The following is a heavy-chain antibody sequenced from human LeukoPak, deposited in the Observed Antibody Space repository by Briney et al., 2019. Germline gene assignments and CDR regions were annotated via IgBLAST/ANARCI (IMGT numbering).Heavy chain of an antibody. CDR3: TRGVEGGLGP. CDR2: ISGSGIST. V-gene: IGHV3-23*01. J-gene: IGHJ5*02. D-gene: IGHD3-3*01. Sequence: PGGSLRLSCAASGFTFSSYAMTWVRQAPGKGLEWVSTISGSGISTYYADSVKGRFTISRENAKNSLYLQMNSLRAGDTAVYYCTRGVEGGLGPWGQGTLVTVPS. CDR1: GFTFSSYA.